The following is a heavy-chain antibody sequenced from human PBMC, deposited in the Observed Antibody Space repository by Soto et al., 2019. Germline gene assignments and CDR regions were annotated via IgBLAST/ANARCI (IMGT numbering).Heavy chain of an antibody. J-gene: IGHJ4*02. CDR3: AKDRNKWLRFDLGY. CDR1: GLTFSMSW. D-gene: IGHD5-12*01. Sequence: GGSLRLSCAASGLTFSMSWMTWIRQAPGKGLEWVAIILHDGNNKYYADSVKGRFTISRDNSKNTLYLQMNSLRAEDTAVYYCAKDRNKWLRFDLGYWGQGTLVTVS. V-gene: IGHV3-30*18. CDR2: ILHDGNNK.